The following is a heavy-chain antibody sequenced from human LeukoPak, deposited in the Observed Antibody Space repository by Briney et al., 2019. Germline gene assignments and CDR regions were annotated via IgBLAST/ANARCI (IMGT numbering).Heavy chain of an antibody. D-gene: IGHD1-26*01. CDR3: ARGHLGATSVLYGMDV. CDR1: GGSISSSSYY. CDR2: IYYSGST. Sequence: SETLSLTCTVSGGSISSSSYYWGWIRQPPGKGLEWIGSIYYSGSTYYNPSLKSRVTISVDTSKNQFSLKLSSVTAADTAVYYCARGHLGATSVLYGMDVWGQGTTVTVSS. J-gene: IGHJ6*02. V-gene: IGHV4-39*07.